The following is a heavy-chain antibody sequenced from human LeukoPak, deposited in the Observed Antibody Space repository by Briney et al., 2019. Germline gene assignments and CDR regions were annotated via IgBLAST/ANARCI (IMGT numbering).Heavy chain of an antibody. CDR3: ARLSPYLGSGSSAFPDDF. CDR1: GGPISSSPYY. CDR2: ISYSGST. J-gene: IGHJ4*02. Sequence: KPSETLSLTCTVPGGPISSSPYYWGWIRQPPGKGLEWIGSISYSGSTFYNPSLKSRLTISVDTSKNQFSPKLSSLTAADTAVFYCARLSPYLGSGSSAFPDDFWGQGTLVTVSS. D-gene: IGHD3-10*01. V-gene: IGHV4-39*01.